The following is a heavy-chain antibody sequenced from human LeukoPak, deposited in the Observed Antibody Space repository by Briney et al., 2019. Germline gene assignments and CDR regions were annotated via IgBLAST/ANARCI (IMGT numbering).Heavy chain of an antibody. Sequence: PSETLSLTCTVSGGSISSYYWSWIRQPPGKGLEWIGYNSGTTDYNPSLKSRVTMSVDTSKNQFSLKVSSVTAADTAVYYCARVFDSGSQAYFYYMDVRGKGTTVTISS. V-gene: IGHV4-59*01. J-gene: IGHJ6*03. CDR3: ARVFDSGSQAYFYYMDV. D-gene: IGHD3-10*01. CDR1: GGSISSYY. CDR2: NSGTT.